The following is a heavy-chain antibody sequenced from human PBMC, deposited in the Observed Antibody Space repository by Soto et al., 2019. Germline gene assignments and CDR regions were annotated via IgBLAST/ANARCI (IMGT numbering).Heavy chain of an antibody. Sequence: ASVKVSCKASGYTFTTYFMHWVRQAPGQGLEWMGIINPSLASTTYAQKFQGRVTMTRDTSTTTVYLELSSLTSEDTAVYFCAREGPRDGYSKLFDYWGQGTLVTVSS. CDR1: GYTFTTYF. J-gene: IGHJ4*02. D-gene: IGHD2-15*01. CDR3: AREGPRDGYSKLFDY. CDR2: INPSLAST. V-gene: IGHV1-46*03.